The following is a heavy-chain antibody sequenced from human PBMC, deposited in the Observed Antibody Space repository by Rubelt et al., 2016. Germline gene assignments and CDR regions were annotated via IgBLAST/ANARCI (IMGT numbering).Heavy chain of an antibody. V-gene: IGHV4-34*01. D-gene: IGHD2-15*01. CDR3: ARGRWRGQRVGGMDV. CDR1: GGSFSGYY. J-gene: IGHJ6*02. Sequence: QVQLQQWGAGLLKPSETLSLTCAVYGGSFSGYYWSWIRQPPGNGLEWIGEINHSGSTNYNPSLKRGVTLSGDTAKNQLSRKLGSGTGADTAVDYCARGRWRGQRVGGMDVWGQGTTVTVSS. CDR2: INHSGST.